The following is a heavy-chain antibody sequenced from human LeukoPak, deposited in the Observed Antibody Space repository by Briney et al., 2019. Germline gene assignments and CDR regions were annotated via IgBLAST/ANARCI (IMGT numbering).Heavy chain of an antibody. J-gene: IGHJ4*02. D-gene: IGHD3-10*01. V-gene: IGHV4-34*01. CDR2: INHSGST. CDR3: ARLEGSRDY. Sequence: SETLSLTCAVYGGSFSGYYWSWIRQPPGKGLEWIGEINHSGSTNYNPSLKSRVTISVDTSKNQFSLKLSSVTAADTAVYYCARLEGSRDYWGQGTLVTVSS. CDR1: GGSFSGYY.